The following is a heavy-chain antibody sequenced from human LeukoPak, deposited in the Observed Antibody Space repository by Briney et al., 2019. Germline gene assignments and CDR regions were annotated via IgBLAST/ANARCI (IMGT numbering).Heavy chain of an antibody. J-gene: IGHJ4*02. Sequence: PGGSLRLSCAVSGLTFSDHYMDWVRQAPGKGLEWVSTISGSGDSTYYADSVKGRFTISRDNSKNTLHLQMNSLRAEDTAVYYCAKGGAGYCSSTSCLYYFDYWGQGTLVTVST. CDR2: ISGSGDST. CDR1: GLTFSDHY. V-gene: IGHV3-23*01. D-gene: IGHD2-2*01. CDR3: AKGGAGYCSSTSCLYYFDY.